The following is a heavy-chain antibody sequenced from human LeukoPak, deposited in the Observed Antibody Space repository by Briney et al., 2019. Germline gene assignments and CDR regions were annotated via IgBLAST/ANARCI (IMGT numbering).Heavy chain of an antibody. V-gene: IGHV3-30*18. CDR3: AKDYSNLDY. CDR1: GFTFSSYG. D-gene: IGHD4-11*01. CDR2: ISYDGSNK. J-gene: IGHJ4*02. Sequence: GGSLRLSCAASGFTFSSYGMHWVRQAPGKGLEWVAVISYDGSNKYYADSVKGRFTISRDNSKNTLYLQMSSLRAEDTAVYYCAKDYSNLDYWGQGTLVTVSS.